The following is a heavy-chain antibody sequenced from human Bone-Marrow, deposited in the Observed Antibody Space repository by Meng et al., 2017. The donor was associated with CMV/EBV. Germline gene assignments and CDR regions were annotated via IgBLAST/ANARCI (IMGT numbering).Heavy chain of an antibody. J-gene: IGHJ3*02. V-gene: IGHV1-2*02. CDR2: INPNSGGT. D-gene: IGHD2-2*01. CDR3: AREYCSSTSCWIRSAFDI. Sequence: ASVKVSCKASGYTFTGYYMHWVRQAPGQGLEWMGWINPNSGGTNYAQKFQGRVTMTRDTSISTAYMELSRLRSDDTVVYYCAREYCSSTSCWIRSAFDIWGQGTRVTVSS. CDR1: GYTFTGYY.